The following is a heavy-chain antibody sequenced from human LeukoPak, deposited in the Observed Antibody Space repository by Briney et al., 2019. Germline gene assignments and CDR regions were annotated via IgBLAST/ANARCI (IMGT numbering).Heavy chain of an antibody. V-gene: IGHV4-61*02. D-gene: IGHD2-15*01. CDR3: ARDSPPSYCSAGSCYFAP. CDR1: GGSISSGSYY. J-gene: IGHJ5*02. CDR2: ISTSKTT. Sequence: SETLSLTCTVSGGSISSGSYYWSWIRQPAGKGLEWVGRISTSKTTNYNPSLKSRVTISVDTSKNQFSLNLSSVTAADTAVYYCARDSPPSYCSAGSCYFAPWGQGTLVTVSS.